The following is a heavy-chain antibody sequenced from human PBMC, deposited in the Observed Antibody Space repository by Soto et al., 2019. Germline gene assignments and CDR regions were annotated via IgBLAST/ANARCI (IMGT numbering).Heavy chain of an antibody. J-gene: IGHJ4*02. CDR2: IIPIFGTA. CDR3: ASTTPRYCSSTSCWLFDY. V-gene: IGHV1-69*13. Sequence: SVKVSCKASGGTFSSYAISWVRQAPGQGLEWMGGIIPIFGTANYAQKFQGRVTITADESTSTAYMELSSLRSEDTAVYYCASTTPRYCSSTSCWLFDYWGQGTMVTVYS. D-gene: IGHD2-2*01. CDR1: GGTFSSYA.